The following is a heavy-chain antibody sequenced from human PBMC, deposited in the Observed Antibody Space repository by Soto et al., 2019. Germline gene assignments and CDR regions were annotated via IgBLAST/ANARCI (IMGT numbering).Heavy chain of an antibody. Sequence: SLRLSCAASGFTFSSYCMHWVCQAPGKGLEWVAVISYDGSNKYYADSVKGRFTISRDNSKNTLYLQMNSLRAEDTAVYYCAKEPYSSGWYYFDYWGQGTLVTVSS. D-gene: IGHD6-19*01. CDR1: GFTFSSYC. J-gene: IGHJ4*02. CDR3: AKEPYSSGWYYFDY. V-gene: IGHV3-30*18. CDR2: ISYDGSNK.